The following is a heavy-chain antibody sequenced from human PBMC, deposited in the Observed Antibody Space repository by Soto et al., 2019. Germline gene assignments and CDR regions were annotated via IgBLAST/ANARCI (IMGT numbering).Heavy chain of an antibody. CDR2: ITSGGST. D-gene: IGHD1-7*01. CDR1: GFTFSSCA. J-gene: IGHJ4*02. CDR3: ATTYNWNYVRIFDS. V-gene: IGHV3-23*01. Sequence: GGSLRLSCAASGFTFSSCAMSWVRQAPGTGLEWVSSITSGGSTYYADSVKGRFTISRDNSKNTLYLQMNSLRGEDTAVYHCATTYNWNYVRIFDSWGQGTLVTVSS.